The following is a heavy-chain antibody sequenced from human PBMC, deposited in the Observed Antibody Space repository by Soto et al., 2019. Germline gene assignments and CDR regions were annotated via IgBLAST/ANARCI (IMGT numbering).Heavy chain of an antibody. CDR2: IWDDGSNK. D-gene: IGHD4-17*01. J-gene: IGHJ3*02. CDR3: ARSGDYAAFDI. Sequence: QVQLVESGGGVVQPGRSLRLSCAASGFTFSSYGMHWVRQAPGKGLEWVAVIWDDGSNKYYADSVKGRFTISRDNSKNPLYLQMNSLRAEDTAVYYCARSGDYAAFDIWGPGTMVTVSS. CDR1: GFTFSSYG. V-gene: IGHV3-33*01.